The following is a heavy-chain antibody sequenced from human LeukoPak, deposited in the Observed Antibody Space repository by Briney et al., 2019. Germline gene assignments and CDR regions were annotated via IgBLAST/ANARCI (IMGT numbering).Heavy chain of an antibody. Sequence: PGGSLRLSCAASGFTFSSYAMSWVRQAPGKGLEWVSAISGSGGSTYYADSVKGRFTISRDNSKNTLYLQMNSLRAEDTAVYYCAKDQIVGATQGIAPIHWGQGTLVTVSS. D-gene: IGHD1-26*01. V-gene: IGHV3-23*01. J-gene: IGHJ4*02. CDR2: ISGSGGST. CDR3: AKDQIVGATQGIAPIH. CDR1: GFTFSSYA.